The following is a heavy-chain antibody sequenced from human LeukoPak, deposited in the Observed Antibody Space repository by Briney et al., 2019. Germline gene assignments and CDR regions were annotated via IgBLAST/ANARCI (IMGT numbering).Heavy chain of an antibody. J-gene: IGHJ3*02. Sequence: GGSLRLSCAASGFTFSSYWMSWVRQAPGKGLEWVANIKQDGSEKYYVDSVKGRFTISRDNAKNSLYLQMNSLRAEDTAVYYCARDGRPDADAFDIWGQGTMVTVSS. CDR3: ARDGRPDADAFDI. CDR2: IKQDGSEK. CDR1: GFTFSSYW. V-gene: IGHV3-7*01.